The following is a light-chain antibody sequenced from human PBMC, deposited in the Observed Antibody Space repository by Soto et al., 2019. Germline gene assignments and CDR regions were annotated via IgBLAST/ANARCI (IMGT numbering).Light chain of an antibody. CDR2: DAS. V-gene: IGKV1-5*01. Sequence: DIQMTQSPSILSASVGDRVTITCRASQSISSWLAWYQQKPGKAPKLLIYDASSLESGVPSRFSGSGSGTEFTLTISGLQPDDFATYYCQQYRTFGQGTKVDIK. J-gene: IGKJ1*01. CDR3: QQYRT. CDR1: QSISSW.